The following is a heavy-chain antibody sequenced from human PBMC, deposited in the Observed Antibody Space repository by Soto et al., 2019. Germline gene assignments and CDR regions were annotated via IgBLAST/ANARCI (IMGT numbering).Heavy chain of an antibody. CDR3: AKDKVDHNSVWDPFDI. Sequence: EEQLLESGGGLVQPGGSLRLSCAASGFTFSDYAMSWVRQAPGKGLEWVSGLGGSNSDTHYAASVEGRFTVSRDNSKSPLFLQMNSLRVEDPAVYYCAKDKVDHNSVWDPFDIWGQGTLVTVSS. CDR1: GFTFSDYA. D-gene: IGHD2-15*01. J-gene: IGHJ3*02. CDR2: LGGSNSDT. V-gene: IGHV3-23*01.